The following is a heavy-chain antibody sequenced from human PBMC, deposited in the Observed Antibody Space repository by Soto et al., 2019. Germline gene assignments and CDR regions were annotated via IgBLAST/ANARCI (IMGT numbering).Heavy chain of an antibody. D-gene: IGHD2-2*01. Sequence: EVQLVESGGGLVQPGGSLRLSCAASGFTFSSYSMNWVRQAPGKGLEWVSYISSSSSTIYYADSVKGRFTISRDNAKNSLYQQMNSLRDEDTAVYYCAREPVQHPDLFDPWGQGTLVTVCS. V-gene: IGHV3-48*02. J-gene: IGHJ5*02. CDR3: AREPVQHPDLFDP. CDR2: ISSSSSTI. CDR1: GFTFSSYS.